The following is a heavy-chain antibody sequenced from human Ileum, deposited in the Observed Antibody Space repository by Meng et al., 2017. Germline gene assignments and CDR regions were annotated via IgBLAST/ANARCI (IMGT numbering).Heavy chain of an antibody. D-gene: IGHD5-18*01. Sequence: GRSLRLSCAASGFAFGGTWMTWVRQVPGKGLEWVSCLSQDGIAKYYLDSVKGRFTISRDNVKNSLHLQMNSLRADDTAVYYWATGGDGYMYESRGSWGQGTRVTVSS. CDR3: ATGGDGYMYESRGS. CDR1: GFAFGGTW. CDR2: LSQDGIAK. V-gene: IGHV3-7*01. J-gene: IGHJ5*02.